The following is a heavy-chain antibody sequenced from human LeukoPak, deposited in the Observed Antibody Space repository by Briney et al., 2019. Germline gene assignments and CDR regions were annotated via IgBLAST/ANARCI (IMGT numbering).Heavy chain of an antibody. J-gene: IGHJ5*02. CDR2: IYYSGST. V-gene: IGHV4-59*11. Sequence: SETLSLTCTVSGGSISGHYWSWLRQPPGKGLEWIGYIYYSGSTNYNPSLKSRVTISLDTSKNQFSLKLSSVTAADTAVYYCARGIVSSSWYGNWLDPWGQGTLVTVSS. CDR1: GGSISGHY. CDR3: ARGIVSSSWYGNWLDP. D-gene: IGHD6-13*01.